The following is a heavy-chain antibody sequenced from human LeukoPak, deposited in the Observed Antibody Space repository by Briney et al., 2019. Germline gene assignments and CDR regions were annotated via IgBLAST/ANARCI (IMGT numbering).Heavy chain of an antibody. J-gene: IGHJ4*02. Sequence: PSETLSLTCTVSGGSISSHYWSWIRQPPGKGLEWIGYIYYSGSTNYNPSLKSRVTISVDTSKNQFSLKLSSVTAADTAVYYCARFYVGLVAGWYFDYWGQGTLVTVSS. CDR2: IYYSGST. D-gene: IGHD5/OR15-5a*01. CDR3: ARFYVGLVAGWYFDY. CDR1: GGSISSHY. V-gene: IGHV4-59*11.